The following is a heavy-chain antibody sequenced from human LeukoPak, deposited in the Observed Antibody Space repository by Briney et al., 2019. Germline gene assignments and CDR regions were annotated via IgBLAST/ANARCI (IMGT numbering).Heavy chain of an antibody. V-gene: IGHV3-48*01. D-gene: IGHD4-23*01. Sequence: GGSLRLSCAASGFTFSSYSMNWVRQAPGKGLEWVSYISSSSSTIYYADSVKGRFTVSRDSAKNTLFLQINSLRVDDTAVYYCARGHPHGWELYLDYWGQGALVIVSS. CDR2: ISSSSSTI. J-gene: IGHJ4*02. CDR3: ARGHPHGWELYLDY. CDR1: GFTFSSYS.